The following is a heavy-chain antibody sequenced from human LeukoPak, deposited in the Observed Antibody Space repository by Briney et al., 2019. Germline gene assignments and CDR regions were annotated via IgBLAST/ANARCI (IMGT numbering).Heavy chain of an antibody. CDR1: GGSISSYY. CDR3: ARGLESFTAGELEHGGNAFDI. D-gene: IGHD1/OR15-1a*01. CDR2: IYYSGST. V-gene: IGHV4-59*01. Sequence: SETLSLTCTVSGGSISSYYWSWIRQPPGKGLEWIGYIYYSGSTNDNPSLKSRVTISVDTSKNQFSLKLSSVTAADTAVYYCARGLESFTAGELEHGGNAFDIWGQGTMVTVSS. J-gene: IGHJ3*02.